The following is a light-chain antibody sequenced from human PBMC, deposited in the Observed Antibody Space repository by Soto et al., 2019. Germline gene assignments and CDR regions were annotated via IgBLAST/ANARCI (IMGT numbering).Light chain of an antibody. J-gene: IGKJ3*01. CDR3: HKYNSAPRT. Sequence: DIQMTQSPSSLSASVGDRVTITCRASQGISNYLAWYQQKPGKVPKLLIYAASTLQSGVPSRFSGSGSGTDFTLTISGLQPEDVATYYCHKYNSAPRTFGPGTKVDI. V-gene: IGKV1-27*01. CDR1: QGISNY. CDR2: AAS.